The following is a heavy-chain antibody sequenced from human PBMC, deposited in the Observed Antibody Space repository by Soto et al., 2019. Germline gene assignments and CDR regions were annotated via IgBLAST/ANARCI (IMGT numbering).Heavy chain of an antibody. J-gene: IGHJ5*02. CDR3: ARGNYDILTGYYNSNWFDP. CDR1: GFTFSSYS. V-gene: IGHV3-21*01. Sequence: GGSLRLSCAASGFTFSSYSMNWARQAPGKGLEWLSSISSSSTYIYYADSVKGRFTISRDNAKNSLYLQMNSLRAEDTAVYYCARGNYDILTGYYNSNWFDPWGQGTLVTVSS. CDR2: ISSSSTYI. D-gene: IGHD3-9*01.